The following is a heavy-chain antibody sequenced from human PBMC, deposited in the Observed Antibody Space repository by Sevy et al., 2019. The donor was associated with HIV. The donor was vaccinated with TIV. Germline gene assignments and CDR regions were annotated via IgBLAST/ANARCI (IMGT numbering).Heavy chain of an antibody. J-gene: IGHJ6*02. D-gene: IGHD2-8*01. Sequence: GESLKISCAASGFSFSGYSFNWVRQAPGQGLGWVSSIDTSSAYIYYEDSVKGRFTISRDNAKNSLYLQMSSLRAEDTAVYFCATVNGTNGVCFQGYYYYGLDDWGQGTTVTVSS. CDR2: IDTSSAYI. CDR1: GFSFSGYS. CDR3: ATVNGTNGVCFQGYYYYGLDD. V-gene: IGHV3-21*01.